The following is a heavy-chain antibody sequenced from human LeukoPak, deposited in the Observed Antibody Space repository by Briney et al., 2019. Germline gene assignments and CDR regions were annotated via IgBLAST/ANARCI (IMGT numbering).Heavy chain of an antibody. CDR1: GFTFSSYW. Sequence: PGGSLRLSCAASGFTFSSYWMSWVRQAPGKGLEWVANIKQDGSEKYYVDSVKGRFTISRDNAKNTLYLQMNSLRAEDTAVYYCAREDGYCSSTSCYYSYWGQGTLVTVSS. J-gene: IGHJ4*02. V-gene: IGHV3-7*01. CDR2: IKQDGSEK. D-gene: IGHD2-2*01. CDR3: AREDGYCSSTSCYYSY.